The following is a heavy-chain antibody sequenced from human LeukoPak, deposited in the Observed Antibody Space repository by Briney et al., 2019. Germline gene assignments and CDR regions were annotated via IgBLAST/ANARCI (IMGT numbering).Heavy chain of an antibody. CDR2: INHSGST. CDR3: ARREQLWLRRYFDY. D-gene: IGHD5-18*01. J-gene: IGHJ4*02. V-gene: IGHV4-34*01. CDR1: GGSFSGYY. Sequence: SETLSLTCAVYGGSFSGYYWSWIRQPPGKGLEWIGEINHSGSTNCNPSLKSRVTISVDTSKNQFSLKLSSVTAADTAVYYCARREQLWLRRYFDYWGQGTLVTVSS.